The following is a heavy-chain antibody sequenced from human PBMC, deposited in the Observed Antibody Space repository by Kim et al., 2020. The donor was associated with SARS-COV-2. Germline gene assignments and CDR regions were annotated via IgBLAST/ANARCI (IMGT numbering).Heavy chain of an antibody. J-gene: IGHJ4*02. Sequence: GSGVYYVDSVKGRFTISGDNAKNSLDLQMNSLRVEDTAVYYCARSVFGDNYWGQGTLVSVSS. CDR3: ARSVFGDNY. CDR2: GSGV. D-gene: IGHD3-10*02. V-gene: IGHV3-7*01.